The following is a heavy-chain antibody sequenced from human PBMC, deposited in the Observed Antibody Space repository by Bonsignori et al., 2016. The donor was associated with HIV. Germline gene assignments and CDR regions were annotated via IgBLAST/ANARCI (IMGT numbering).Heavy chain of an antibody. D-gene: IGHD3-10*01. CDR2: IYYTGST. CDR3: ARAGTLDS. J-gene: IGHJ4*02. V-gene: IGHV4-59*01. Sequence: WIRQPPGKGLEWIGNIYYTGSTNYNPSLKSRVTISVDTSKNQFSLKLSSVTAADTAVYYCARAGTLDSWGQGTLVTVSS.